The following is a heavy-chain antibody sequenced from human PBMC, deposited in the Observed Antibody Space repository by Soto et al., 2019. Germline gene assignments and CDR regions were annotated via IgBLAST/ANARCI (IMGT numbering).Heavy chain of an antibody. Sequence: GGALRLTCADSGVTFSSYSMNWVRQAPGKGLEWVSSISSSSSYIYYAVTVKCGFTISRDNAKNSLYLQMNSLRAEDRAEYYCLKEGGGSGGYYYYDMGVRGQGATVTVS. D-gene: IGHD2-15*01. V-gene: IGHV3-21*01. CDR2: ISSSSSYI. CDR3: LKEGGGSGGYYYYDMGV. CDR1: GVTFSSYS. J-gene: IGHJ6*02.